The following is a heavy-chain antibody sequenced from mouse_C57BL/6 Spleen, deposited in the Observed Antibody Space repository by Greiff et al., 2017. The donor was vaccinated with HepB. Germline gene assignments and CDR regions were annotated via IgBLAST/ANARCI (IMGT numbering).Heavy chain of an antibody. J-gene: IGHJ3*01. Sequence: EVKLVESGGGLVKPGGSLKLSCAASGFTFSSYAMSWVRQTPEKRLEWVATISDGGSYTYYPDNVKGRFTISRDNAKNNLYLQMSHLKSEDTAMYSCARASSGTWFAYWGQGTLVTVSA. CDR2: ISDGGSYT. V-gene: IGHV5-4*03. D-gene: IGHD3-2*02. CDR1: GFTFSSYA. CDR3: ARASSGTWFAY.